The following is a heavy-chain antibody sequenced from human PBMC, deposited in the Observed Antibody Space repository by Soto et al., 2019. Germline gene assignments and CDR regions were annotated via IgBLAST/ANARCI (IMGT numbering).Heavy chain of an antibody. CDR2: IYPADSDT. J-gene: IGHJ4*02. V-gene: IGHV5-51*01. CDR1: GYSFSSYW. D-gene: IGHD6-19*01. Sequence: GESLKISCKGSGYSFSSYWIGWVLQMPGKGLEWMGIIYPADSDTRYSPSFQGQVTISADKSISTAYLQWSSLKASDTAMYYCARLKYSSGQNGDDYWGQGTLVTVSS. CDR3: ARLKYSSGQNGDDY.